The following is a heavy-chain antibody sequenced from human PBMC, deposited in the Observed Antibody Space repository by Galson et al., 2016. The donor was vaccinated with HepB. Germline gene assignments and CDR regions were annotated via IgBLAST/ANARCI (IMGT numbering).Heavy chain of an antibody. J-gene: IGHJ5*02. V-gene: IGHV3-30*18. CDR1: GLTFNTYG. Sequence: SLRLSCAASGLTFNTYGMHWVRQAPGKGLDWVAVISHDGSNTYYADSVKGRFTISRDNSKNTLYLQMNSLRAEDTAVYYCAKDVAPPAIAVPGTWGNWFDPWGQGTLVTVSS. CDR3: AKDVAPPAIAVPGTWGNWFDP. D-gene: IGHD6-19*01. CDR2: ISHDGSNT.